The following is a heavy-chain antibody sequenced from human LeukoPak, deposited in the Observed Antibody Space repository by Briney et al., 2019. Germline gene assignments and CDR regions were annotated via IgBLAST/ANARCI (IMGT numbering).Heavy chain of an antibody. J-gene: IGHJ4*02. V-gene: IGHV1-18*01. CDR3: ARDGDYGSGSYPIDY. Sequence: ASVKVSCKASGYTFTSYGISWVRQASGQGLEWMGWISAYNGNTNYAQKLQGRVTMTTDTSTSTAYMELGSLRSDDTAVYYCARDGDYGSGSYPIDYWGQGTLVTVSS. CDR2: ISAYNGNT. CDR1: GYTFTSYG. D-gene: IGHD3-10*01.